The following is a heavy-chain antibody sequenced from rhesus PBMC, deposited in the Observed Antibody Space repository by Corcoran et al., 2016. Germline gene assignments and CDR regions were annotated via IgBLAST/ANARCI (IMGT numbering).Heavy chain of an antibody. CDR3: ARGGSYGSTPFDY. Sequence: QLPLQESGPGLVKPSATLSLTCAVSGGSIRRHSWTCTRPPPGTGLGGIGRIYGSSGSTSYNPSHTSRVTISTDTSKNQFSLKLSSVTAADTAVYYCARGGSYGSTPFDYWGQGVLVTVSS. CDR1: GGSIRRHS. D-gene: IGHD4-29*01. CDR2: IYGSSGST. V-gene: IGHV4-147*01. J-gene: IGHJ4*01.